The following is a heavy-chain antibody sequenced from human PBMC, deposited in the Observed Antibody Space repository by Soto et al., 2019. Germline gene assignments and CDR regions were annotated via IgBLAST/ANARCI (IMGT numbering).Heavy chain of an antibody. CDR2: ISAYNGNT. V-gene: IGHV1-18*01. CDR3: ARGKDYYDSSGYYGNLDY. J-gene: IGHJ4*02. CDR1: GYTFTSYG. D-gene: IGHD3-22*01. Sequence: GASVKVSCKASGYTFTSYGISWVRQAPGQGLEWMGWISAYNGNTNYAQKLQGRVTMTTDTSTSTAYMELRSLRSDDTAVYYCARGKDYYDSSGYYGNLDYWGQGTLVTVSS.